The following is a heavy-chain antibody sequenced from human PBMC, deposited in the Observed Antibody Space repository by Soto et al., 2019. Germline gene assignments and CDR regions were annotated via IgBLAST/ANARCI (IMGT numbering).Heavy chain of an antibody. CDR1: GYTFTEFD. CDR3: ARVVRFFGGHAGY. J-gene: IGHJ4*02. D-gene: IGHD3-3*01. CDR2: MNTNNGNT. Sequence: QVLLVQSGADVKKPGASVKVSCKTSGYTFTEFDINWVRQAPGQGLEWMGWMNTNNGNTGYAQKFQGRVTMTRDTSISTAYMELRRLRSEDTAFDYCARVVRFFGGHAGYWGQGTLVTVSS. V-gene: IGHV1-8*01.